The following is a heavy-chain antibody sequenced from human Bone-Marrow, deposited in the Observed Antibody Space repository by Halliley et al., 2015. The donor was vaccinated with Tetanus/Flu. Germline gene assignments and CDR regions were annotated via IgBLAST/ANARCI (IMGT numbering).Heavy chain of an antibody. CDR3: VRANCGGVCTNQIFDY. CDR2: ISNIDSVV. Sequence: YISNIDSVVYYADSVKGRFTISRDNAKNSLYLQMNSLTEEDTAVYYCVRANCGGVCTNQIFDYWGRGTLVTVSS. D-gene: IGHD2-21*02. J-gene: IGHJ4*02. V-gene: IGHV3-48*02.